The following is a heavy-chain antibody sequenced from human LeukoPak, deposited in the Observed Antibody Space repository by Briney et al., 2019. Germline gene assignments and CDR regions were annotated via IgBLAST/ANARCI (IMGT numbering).Heavy chain of an antibody. CDR1: GFTYSSYD. CDR3: ARGGWAVAGFYYYYGMDV. Sequence: ASLRLSCAASGFTYSSYDMHWVRQATGKGLEWVSAIGTAGDTYYPGSVKGRFTISRENAKNSLYLQMNSLRAGDTAVYYCARGGWAVAGFYYYYGMDVWGQGTTVTVSS. J-gene: IGHJ6*02. V-gene: IGHV3-13*01. D-gene: IGHD6-19*01. CDR2: IGTAGDT.